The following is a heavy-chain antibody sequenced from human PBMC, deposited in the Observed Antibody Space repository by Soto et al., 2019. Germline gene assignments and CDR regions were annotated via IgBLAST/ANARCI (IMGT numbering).Heavy chain of an antibody. CDR2: IIPILGTA. V-gene: IGHV1-69*12. J-gene: IGHJ5*02. Sequence: QVQLVQSGAEVKKPGSSVKVSCKASGGTFSSYAITWVRQAPGQGLEWLGGIIPILGTANNAQKFQGRVTITADESTSTAYMELSSLRSEDTAVYYCARDRGPSSGYYPYWFDPWGQGTLVTVSS. CDR3: ARDRGPSSGYYPYWFDP. CDR1: GGTFSSYA. D-gene: IGHD3-22*01.